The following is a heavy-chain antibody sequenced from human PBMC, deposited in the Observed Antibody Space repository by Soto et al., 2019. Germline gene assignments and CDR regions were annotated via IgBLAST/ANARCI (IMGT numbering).Heavy chain of an antibody. D-gene: IGHD2-2*01. CDR1: GFTFSNYG. J-gene: IGHJ6*02. V-gene: IGHV3-30*18. CDR2: ISYDGSDK. CDR3: AKVTGYCSSSSCRRDYYYYYGMDV. Sequence: LRLSCAASGFTFSNYGMHWVRQAPGKGLEWVAVISYDGSDKYYADSVKGRSSISRDNSKNTLYLQMNSLRAEDTAVYYCAKVTGYCSSSSCRRDYYYYYGMDVWGQGTTVTVSS.